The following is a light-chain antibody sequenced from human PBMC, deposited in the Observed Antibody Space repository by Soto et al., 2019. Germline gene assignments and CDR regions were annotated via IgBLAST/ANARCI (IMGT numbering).Light chain of an antibody. CDR2: KAS. Sequence: DIQMTQSPSTLSASVGDRVTITCRASQSISSWLAWYQQKPGKAPKVLIYKASNLESGVPSRFSGSGSGTEFTLSISSLQPDDFATYYCQQYNGYPYTFGQGTMLEIK. CDR3: QQYNGYPYT. J-gene: IGKJ2*01. CDR1: QSISSW. V-gene: IGKV1-5*03.